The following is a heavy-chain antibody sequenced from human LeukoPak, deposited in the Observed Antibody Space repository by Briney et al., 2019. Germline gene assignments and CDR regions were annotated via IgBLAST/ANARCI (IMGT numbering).Heavy chain of an antibody. J-gene: IGHJ4*02. CDR2: ISWNSGSI. D-gene: IGHD3-16*01. Sequence: GGSLRLSCAASGFTFDDYAMHWVRQAPGKGLEWVSGISWNSGSIGYADSVKGRFTISRDNAKNSLYLQMNSLRAEDTALYYCAREGLGELTLDCWGQGTLVTVSS. V-gene: IGHV3-9*01. CDR1: GFTFDDYA. CDR3: AREGLGELTLDC.